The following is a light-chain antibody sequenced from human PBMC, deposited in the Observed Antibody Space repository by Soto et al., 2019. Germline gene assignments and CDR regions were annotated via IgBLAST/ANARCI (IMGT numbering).Light chain of an antibody. V-gene: IGKV3D-7*01. J-gene: IGKJ4*01. Sequence: EIVMTNSPATLSLYKGERATLSCRASQTVSRIYLSWFQQKPGQAPRLLIYGTSTRATGIPVRFSGSGSGTDFTLTISSLQPEDIAVYYCQPYGSLGTFGEVTKVDIK. CDR3: QPYGSLGT. CDR1: QTVSRIY. CDR2: GTS.